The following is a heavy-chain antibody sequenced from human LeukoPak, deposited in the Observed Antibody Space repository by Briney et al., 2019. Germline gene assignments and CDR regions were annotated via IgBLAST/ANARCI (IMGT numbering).Heavy chain of an antibody. CDR2: INQDGSAK. D-gene: IGHD2-2*01. CDR1: GFTFSGDW. V-gene: IGHV3-7*01. Sequence: GGSLRLSCAASGFTFSGDWMSWVRQAPGKGLEWVASINQDGSAKYYVDSVKGRFTISRDNAENSLYLQMSSLRADDTAVYYCAREVPSAVFDYWGQGTLVTVSS. J-gene: IGHJ4*02. CDR3: AREVPSAVFDY.